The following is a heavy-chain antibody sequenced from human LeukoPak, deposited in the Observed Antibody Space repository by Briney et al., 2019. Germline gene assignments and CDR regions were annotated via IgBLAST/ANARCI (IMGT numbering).Heavy chain of an antibody. CDR1: GGSISNSSFY. V-gene: IGHV4-39*01. CDR2: IYYGGNT. CDR3: ATDPTYDNSGFPFDY. D-gene: IGHD3-22*01. J-gene: IGHJ4*02. Sequence: PSETLSLTCSVSGGSISNSSFYWGWVRQPPGKGLEWIGSIYYGGNTYYKPSLKSRVTISVDTSKNQFSLKLNPVTAADTAVYYCATDPTYDNSGFPFDYWGQGTLATVSS.